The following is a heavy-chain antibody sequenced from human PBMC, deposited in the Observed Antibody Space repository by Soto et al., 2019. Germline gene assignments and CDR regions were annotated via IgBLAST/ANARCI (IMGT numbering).Heavy chain of an antibody. CDR2: ISAYNGNT. D-gene: IGHD2-2*01. CDR1: GYTFTSYG. J-gene: IGHJ6*02. Sequence: ASVKVSCKASGYTFTSYGISWVRQAPGQGLEWMGWISAYNGNTNYAQKLQGRVTMTTDTSTSTAYMELRSLRSDDTAVYYCARGVVPAANYYYGMDVWGQGTTVTVSS. CDR3: ARGVVPAANYYYGMDV. V-gene: IGHV1-18*01.